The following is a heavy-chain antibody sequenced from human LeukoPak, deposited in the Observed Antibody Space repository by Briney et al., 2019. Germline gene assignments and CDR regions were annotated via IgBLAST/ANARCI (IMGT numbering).Heavy chain of an antibody. CDR1: GFTVSRNF. V-gene: IGHV3-53*01. CDR3: ASRLRDYYYGLDV. CDR2: IYSGGGT. J-gene: IGHJ6*02. D-gene: IGHD5/OR15-5a*01. Sequence: GGSLRLSCAASGFTVSRNFMSWVRQAPGKGLEWVSLIYSGGGTFYADPVKGRFTISRDNSRSTLYLQMNSLRAEDTAIYYCASRLRDYYYGLDVWGQGTTVTVSS.